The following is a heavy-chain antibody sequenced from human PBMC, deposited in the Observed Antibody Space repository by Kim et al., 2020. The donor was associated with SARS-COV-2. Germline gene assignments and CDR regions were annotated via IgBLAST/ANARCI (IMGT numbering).Heavy chain of an antibody. CDR1: GFTFSSYA. D-gene: IGHD3-10*01. Sequence: GGSLRLSCAASGFTFSSYAMSWVRQAPGKGLEWVSAISGSGGSTYYADSVKGRFTISRDNSKNTLYLQMNSLRAEDTAVYYCAKDTSGGSGKYYYYYGMDVWGQGTTVTVSS. J-gene: IGHJ6*02. CDR3: AKDTSGGSGKYYYYYGMDV. V-gene: IGHV3-23*01. CDR2: ISGSGGST.